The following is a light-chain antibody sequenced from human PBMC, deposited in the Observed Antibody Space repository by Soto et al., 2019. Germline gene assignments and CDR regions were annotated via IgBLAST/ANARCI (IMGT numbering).Light chain of an antibody. V-gene: IGKV1-5*03. J-gene: IGKJ4*01. CDR2: KAS. CDR3: QQYNSNPRT. Sequence: DIQMTQSPSTLSASVGDRVTITCRASQSITTWLAWYQAKPGKAPKLLIYKASSLASGVPSRFSGSGSGTVFPLTISSLQRDDFAYYCCQQYNSNPRTFGGGTKVEIK. CDR1: QSITTW.